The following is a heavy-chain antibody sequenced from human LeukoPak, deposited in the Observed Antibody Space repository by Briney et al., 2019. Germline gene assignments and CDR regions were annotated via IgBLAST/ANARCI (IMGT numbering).Heavy chain of an antibody. V-gene: IGHV4-39*02. CDR2: IYYSGSA. D-gene: IGHD3-16*01. CDR1: GFSLSPSGVG. CDR3: TRSPSRLSPIDY. Sequence: SGPTLVKPTQTLTLTCTFSGFSLSPSGVGVGWIRQPPGKGLEWIGSIYYSGSAYYNPSLQSRVTLSVDTSKNHFSLRLSSVTAADTAIYYCTRSPSRLSPIDYWGQGTLVTVSS. J-gene: IGHJ4*02.